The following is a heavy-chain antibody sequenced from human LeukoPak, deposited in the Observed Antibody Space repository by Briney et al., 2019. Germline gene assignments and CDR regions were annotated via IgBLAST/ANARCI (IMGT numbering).Heavy chain of an antibody. CDR2: INHSGST. J-gene: IGHJ4*02. CDR3: ARRTTEDYDSSGTNDY. Sequence: SETLSLTCAVYGGSFSGYYWSWIRQPPGKGLEWIGEINHSGSTNYNPSLKSRVTISVDTSKNQFSLKLSSVTAADTAVYYCARRTTEDYDSSGTNDYWGQGTLVTLSS. CDR1: GGSFSGYY. D-gene: IGHD3-22*01. V-gene: IGHV4-34*01.